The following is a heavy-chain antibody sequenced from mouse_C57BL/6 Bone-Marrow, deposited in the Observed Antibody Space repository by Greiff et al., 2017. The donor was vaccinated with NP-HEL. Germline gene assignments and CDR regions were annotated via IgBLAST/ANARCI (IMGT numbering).Heavy chain of an antibody. CDR2: IYPGGGYT. CDR1: GYTFTNYW. J-gene: IGHJ3*01. D-gene: IGHD1-1*01. CDR3: ARFGAGSSPFAY. V-gene: IGHV1-63*01. Sequence: VQLQQSGAELVRPGTSVKMSCKASGYTFTNYWIGWAKQRPGHGLEWIGDIYPGGGYTNYNEKFKGKATLTAEKSSSTAYIQFSSLTSEDSAIYYCARFGAGSSPFAYWGQGTLVTVSA.